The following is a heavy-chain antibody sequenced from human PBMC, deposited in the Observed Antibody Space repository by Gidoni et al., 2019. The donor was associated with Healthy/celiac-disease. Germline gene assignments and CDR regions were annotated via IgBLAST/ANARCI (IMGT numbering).Heavy chain of an antibody. J-gene: IGHJ4*02. CDR1: GFPFISYA. CDR2: ISSNGGST. CDR3: VKSIAAADQGGYYYFDY. Sequence: EVQLVESGGGLVQPGGSLRLSCSASGFPFISYAMHWVRPAPGKGLEYVSAISSNGGSTYYADSVKGRFTISRDNSKNTLYLQMSSLRAEDTAVYYCVKSIAAADQGGYYYFDYWGQGTLVTVSS. V-gene: IGHV3-64D*06. D-gene: IGHD6-13*01.